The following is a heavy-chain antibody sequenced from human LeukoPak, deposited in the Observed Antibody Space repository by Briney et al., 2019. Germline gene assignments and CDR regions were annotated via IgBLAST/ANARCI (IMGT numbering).Heavy chain of an antibody. Sequence: GGSLRLSCAASGFTFSSYAMAWVRQAPGEGLEWVSDISGSGGSTYYADSVRGRFTISRDNSRSTLYLQMNSLRVEDTAVYYCAKRYCNSGSCTYHYYYGLDVWGQGTTVTVSS. J-gene: IGHJ6*02. CDR2: ISGSGGST. D-gene: IGHD2-15*01. V-gene: IGHV3-23*01. CDR3: AKRYCNSGSCTYHYYYGLDV. CDR1: GFTFSSYA.